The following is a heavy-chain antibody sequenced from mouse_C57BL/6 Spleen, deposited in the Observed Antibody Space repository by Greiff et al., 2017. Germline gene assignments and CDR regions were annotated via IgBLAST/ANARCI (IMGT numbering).Heavy chain of an antibody. Sequence: VQLQQSGAELVKPGASVKISCKASGYAFSSYWMNWVKQRPGKGLEWIGQIYPGDGDTNYNGKFKGKATLTADKSSSTAYMQLSSLTSEDSAVYFCARRIGVYYAMDYWGQGTSVTVSS. V-gene: IGHV1-80*01. CDR3: ARRIGVYYAMDY. J-gene: IGHJ4*01. CDR1: GYAFSSYW. D-gene: IGHD3-1*01. CDR2: IYPGDGDT.